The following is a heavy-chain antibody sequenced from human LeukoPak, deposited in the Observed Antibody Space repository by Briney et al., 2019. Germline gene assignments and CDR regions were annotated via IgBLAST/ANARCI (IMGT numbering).Heavy chain of an antibody. CDR2: INHSGST. D-gene: IGHD6-19*01. Sequence: SETLSLTCAVYGGSFSGYYWSWIRQPPGKGLEWIGEINHSGSTNYNPSLKSRVTISVDTSKNQFSLKLSSVTAADTAVYYCARRRVNSSGWYDYWGQGTLVTVSS. CDR1: GGSFSGYY. V-gene: IGHV4-34*01. CDR3: ARRRVNSSGWYDY. J-gene: IGHJ4*02.